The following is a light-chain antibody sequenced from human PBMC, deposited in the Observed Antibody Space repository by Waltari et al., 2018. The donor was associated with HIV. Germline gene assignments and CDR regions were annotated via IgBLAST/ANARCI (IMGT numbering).Light chain of an antibody. V-gene: IGKV4-1*01. CDR1: QSVLYNSNNKNY. CDR3: QQYYVTPPT. Sequence: DIVMTQSPDSLAVSLGERATINCKSSQSVLYNSNNKNYLAWYQQKPGQPPNLLIYWASTRESGVPDRFSGSGSGTDFTLTISSLQAEDVAVYYCQQYYVTPPTFGGGTKVEIK. CDR2: WAS. J-gene: IGKJ4*01.